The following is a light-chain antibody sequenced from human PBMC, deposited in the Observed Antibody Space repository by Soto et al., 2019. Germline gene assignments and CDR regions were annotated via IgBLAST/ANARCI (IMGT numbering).Light chain of an antibody. CDR1: QDIRNY. CDR2: DAS. J-gene: IGKJ1*01. CDR3: YQNYNVPPWT. Sequence: DIQMTQSPSSLSASVGDRVTVTCPASQDIRNYLAWYQQKPGKAPKLLICDASTLYSGVPSRFSGSGSGTDFTLTISSLHPEDSATYYCYQNYNVPPWTFGQGTEVDIK. V-gene: IGKV1-NL1*01.